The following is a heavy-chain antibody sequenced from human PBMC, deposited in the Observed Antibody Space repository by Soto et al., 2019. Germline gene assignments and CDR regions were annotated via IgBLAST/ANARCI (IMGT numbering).Heavy chain of an antibody. CDR2: LVVGTGNT. D-gene: IGHD2-15*01. CDR1: AFTLRSSA. CDR3: ATGAYCSGGSCSDYYYYYYGMDL. J-gene: IGHJ6*02. V-gene: IGHV1-58*01. Sequence: SGKVSCEHSAFTLRSSALQWVRQARGQRLEWIGWLVVGTGNTNYAQKFQQRVTISSDRSTNTVSMELSSLTSEDTAVYYCATGAYCSGGSCSDYYYYYYGMDLWGQGTTVTASS.